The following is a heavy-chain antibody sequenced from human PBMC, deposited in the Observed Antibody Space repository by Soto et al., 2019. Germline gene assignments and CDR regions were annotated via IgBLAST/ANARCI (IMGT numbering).Heavy chain of an antibody. Sequence: QVQVVESGGGVVQPGTSLRLSCAASGFTFSNFGMHWVRQAPGKGLEWVAVIWHDGKNKYYADSVEGRFTISRDNSKNXXXXXXXXXXXXXXXXXXXXXXXXXXXAIDYWGQGTLVIVSS. CDR2: IWHDGKNK. CDR1: GFTFSNFG. CDR3: XXXXXXXXAIDY. V-gene: IGHV3-33*01. J-gene: IGHJ4*02.